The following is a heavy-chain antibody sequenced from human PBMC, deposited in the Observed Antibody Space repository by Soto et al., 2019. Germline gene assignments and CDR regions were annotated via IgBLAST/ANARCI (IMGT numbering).Heavy chain of an antibody. D-gene: IGHD4-17*01. CDR1: GGSFSGYY. Sequence: QVQLQQWGAGLLKPSETLSLTCAVYGGSFSGYYWSWIRQPPGKGLERIGEINHSGSTNYNPSLKSRVTISVDTSKSQFCLTLSSVTAADAAVYYCARGGSFPVTTAVRGEYYYYGMDVWGQGSTVTVSS. CDR2: INHSGST. CDR3: ARGGSFPVTTAVRGEYYYYGMDV. V-gene: IGHV4-34*01. J-gene: IGHJ6*02.